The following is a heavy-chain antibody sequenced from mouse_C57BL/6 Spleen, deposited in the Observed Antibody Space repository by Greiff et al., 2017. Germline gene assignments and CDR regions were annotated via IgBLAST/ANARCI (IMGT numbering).Heavy chain of an antibody. D-gene: IGHD1-1*01. J-gene: IGHJ4*01. Sequence: EVHLVESGGGLVKPGGSLKLSCAASGFTFSSYAMSWVRQTPEKRLEWVATISDGGSYTYYPDNVKGRFTISRDNAKNNLYLQMSHLKSEDTAMYYCARDRGYYGSSYAMDYWGQGTSVTVSS. CDR1: GFTFSSYA. CDR3: ARDRGYYGSSYAMDY. CDR2: ISDGGSYT. V-gene: IGHV5-4*01.